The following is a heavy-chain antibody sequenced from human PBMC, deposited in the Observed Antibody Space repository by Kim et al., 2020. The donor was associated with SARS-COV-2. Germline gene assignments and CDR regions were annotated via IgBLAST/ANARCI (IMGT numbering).Heavy chain of an antibody. CDR3: ARDYRWDFGVVEFDY. Sequence: GGSLRLSCAASGFTFSSYEMNWVRQAPGKGLEWVSYISSSGSTIYYADSVKGRFTISRDNAKNSLYLQMNSLRAEDTAVYYCARDYRWDFGVVEFDYWGQGTLVTVSS. CDR2: ISSSGSTI. J-gene: IGHJ4*02. D-gene: IGHD3-3*01. CDR1: GFTFSSYE. V-gene: IGHV3-48*03.